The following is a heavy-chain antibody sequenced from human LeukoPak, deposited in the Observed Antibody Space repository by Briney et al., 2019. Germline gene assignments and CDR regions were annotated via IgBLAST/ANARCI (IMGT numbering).Heavy chain of an antibody. CDR3: ARFTPQGYGWGGYNRFDP. CDR2: MYSSGNT. J-gene: IGHJ5*02. V-gene: IGHV4-61*02. Sequence: SQTLSLTCTVSGDSISSGSYYWSWIRQPAGKGLEWIGRMYSSGNTNYNPSLKSRVTISLDTSKNQFSLNLTSVTAADTAVYYCARFTPQGYGWGGYNRFDPWGQGTLVTVSS. CDR1: GDSISSGSYY. D-gene: IGHD3-16*01.